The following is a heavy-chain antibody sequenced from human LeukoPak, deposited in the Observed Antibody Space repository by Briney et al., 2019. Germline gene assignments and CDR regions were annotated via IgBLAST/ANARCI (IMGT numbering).Heavy chain of an antibody. V-gene: IGHV4-30-4*01. J-gene: IGHJ6*02. D-gene: IGHD3-3*01. CDR3: ARGASITIFGVVEFYGMDV. CDR1: GGSISSGDYF. CDR2: IYYSGTT. Sequence: SETLSLTCSVSGGSISSGDYFWTWIRQPPGKGLEYIGYIYYSGTTYYNPSLKSRITMSVDTSKNQFSLKLSSVTAADTAVYYCARGASITIFGVVEFYGMDVWGQGTTVTVSS.